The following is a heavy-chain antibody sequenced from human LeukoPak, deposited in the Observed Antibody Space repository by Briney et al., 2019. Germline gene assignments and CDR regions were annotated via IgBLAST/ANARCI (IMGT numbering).Heavy chain of an antibody. CDR2: ISGSGGST. CDR1: GFTFSSYA. CDR3: ARFPEYYYDSSGYYLGFLGNEAFDI. Sequence: GGSLRLSCAASGFTFSSYAMSWVRQAPGKGLEWVSAISGSGGSTYYADSVKGRFTISRDNSKNTLYLQMNSLRAEDTAVYYCARFPEYYYDSSGYYLGFLGNEAFDIWGQGTMVTVSS. J-gene: IGHJ3*02. V-gene: IGHV3-23*01. D-gene: IGHD3-22*01.